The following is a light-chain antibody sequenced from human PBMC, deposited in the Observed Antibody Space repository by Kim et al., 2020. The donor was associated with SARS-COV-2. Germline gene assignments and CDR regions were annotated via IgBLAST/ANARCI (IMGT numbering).Light chain of an antibody. CDR1: QSVCTC. CDR2: DAS. V-gene: IGKV3-11*01. J-gene: IGKJ5*01. CDR3: QQRCS. Sequence: VVRQSPSTLSLSPGDRATLSCGAIQSVCTCLAWYQQKPGQAPMLLIYDASTRATGIPARFRGSGSGTEFTLTIGTLEPEDSAGYYCQQRCSFGQGTRLEIK.